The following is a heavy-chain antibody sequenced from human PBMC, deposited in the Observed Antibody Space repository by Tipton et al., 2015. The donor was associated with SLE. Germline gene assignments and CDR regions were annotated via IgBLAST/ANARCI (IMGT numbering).Heavy chain of an antibody. J-gene: IGHJ3*02. Sequence: TLSLTCTVSGGSISSYYWSWIRQPPGKGLEWSGYIYYSGSTNYNPSLKSRVTISVDTSKNQFSLKLSSVTAADTAVYYCAREDTARAFDIWGQGTMVTVSS. CDR2: IYYSGST. V-gene: IGHV4-59*01. CDR1: GGSISSYY. D-gene: IGHD5-18*01. CDR3: AREDTARAFDI.